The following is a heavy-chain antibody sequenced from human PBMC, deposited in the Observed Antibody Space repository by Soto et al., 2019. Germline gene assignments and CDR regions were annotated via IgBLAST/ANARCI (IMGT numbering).Heavy chain of an antibody. V-gene: IGHV3-48*02. D-gene: IGHD3-3*01. Sequence: PGGSLRLSCAASGFTFSSYSMNWVRQAPGKGLEWVSYISSSSSTIYYADSVKGRFTISRDNAKNSLYLQMNSLRDEDTAVYYCARDSPWQIFGVVIPFDYWGQGTLVTVSS. CDR3: ARDSPWQIFGVVIPFDY. CDR1: GFTFSSYS. CDR2: ISSSSSTI. J-gene: IGHJ4*02.